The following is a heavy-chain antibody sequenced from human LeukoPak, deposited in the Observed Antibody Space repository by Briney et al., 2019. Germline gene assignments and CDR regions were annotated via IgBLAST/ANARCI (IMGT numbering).Heavy chain of an antibody. D-gene: IGHD6-13*01. CDR1: GFTFSVFG. V-gene: IGHV3-11*01. Sequence: GGSLRLSCAASGFTFSVFGMNWIRQAPGKGLEWVSYISSNGSTIYYADSVKGRFTISRDNAKNSLYLQMNSLRAEDTAVYYCARVGIAAAGTTYYFDYWGQGTLVTVSS. CDR2: ISSNGSTI. J-gene: IGHJ4*02. CDR3: ARVGIAAAGTTYYFDY.